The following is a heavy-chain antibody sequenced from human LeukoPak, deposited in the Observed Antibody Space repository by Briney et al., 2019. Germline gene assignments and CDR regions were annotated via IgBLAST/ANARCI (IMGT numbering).Heavy chain of an antibody. Sequence: SETLSLTCAVYGGSFSGYYWSWIRQPPGKGLEWIGEINHSGSTNHNPSLKSRVTISVDTSKNQFSLKLSSVTAADTAVYYCARGGGYYCSGGSCYQRTFGYWGQGTLVTVSS. CDR1: GGSFSGYY. CDR3: ARGGGYYCSGGSCYQRTFGY. CDR2: INHSGST. J-gene: IGHJ4*02. V-gene: IGHV4-34*01. D-gene: IGHD2-15*01.